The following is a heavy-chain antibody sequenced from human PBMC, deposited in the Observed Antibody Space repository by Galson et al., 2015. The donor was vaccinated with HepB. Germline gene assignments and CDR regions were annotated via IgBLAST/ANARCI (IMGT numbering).Heavy chain of an antibody. J-gene: IGHJ3*02. CDR2: IWYDGRNK. D-gene: IGHD3-10*01. V-gene: IGHV3-33*06. CDR1: GFAFSTFG. CDR3: AKVFIGPGSNYDDGSDI. Sequence: SLRLSCAASGFAFSTFGMHWVRQAPGKGLEWVAVIWYDGRNKDYGNSVKGRFIISRDNSKSTLYLQMNNLRAEDTAVYYCAKVFIGPGSNYDDGSDIWGQGTTVTVSP.